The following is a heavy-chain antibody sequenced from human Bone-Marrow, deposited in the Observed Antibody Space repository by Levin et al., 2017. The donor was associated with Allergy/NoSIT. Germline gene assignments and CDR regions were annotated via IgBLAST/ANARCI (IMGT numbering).Heavy chain of an antibody. CDR2: IIPNFDTP. V-gene: IGHV1-69*06. J-gene: IGHJ5*02. D-gene: IGHD2-21*02. CDR1: GGSFNSNA. CDR3: ARDREGFCGGDCFFNWFDP. Sequence: SVKVSCKASGGSFNSNAISWVRQAPGQGLEWMGGIIPNFDTPNYAQKFQGRVTITADKSTRTSYMELSSLRSEDTAVYFCARDREGFCGGDCFFNWFDPWGQGTLVTVSS.